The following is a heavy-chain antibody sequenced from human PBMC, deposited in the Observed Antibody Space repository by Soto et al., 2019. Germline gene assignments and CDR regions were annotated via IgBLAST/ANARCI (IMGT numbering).Heavy chain of an antibody. CDR2: ISGTSEYI. Sequence: LRLSCAASGFPFSSYPMTWVRQRPGKGLEWVSSISGTSEYIYYADSLKGRFTISRDNARNSVYLQIHSLRTDDTAVYYCARSFDSVGDSWGQGTLVTVSS. CDR1: GFPFSSYP. V-gene: IGHV3-21*01. D-gene: IGHD3-9*01. CDR3: ARSFDSVGDS. J-gene: IGHJ4*02.